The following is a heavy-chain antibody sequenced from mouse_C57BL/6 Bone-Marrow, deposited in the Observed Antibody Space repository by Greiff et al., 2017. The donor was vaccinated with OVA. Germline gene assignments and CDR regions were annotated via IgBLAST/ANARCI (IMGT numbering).Heavy chain of an antibody. CDR3: ARKGTGTSGFAY. D-gene: IGHD4-1*01. V-gene: IGHV1-64*01. Sequence: QVHVKQPGAELVKPGASVKLSCKASGYTFTSYWMHWVKQRPGQGLEWIGMIHPTSGSTNYNEKFKSKATLTVDKSSSTAYMQLSSLTSEDSAVYYCARKGTGTSGFAYWGQGTLVTVSA. J-gene: IGHJ3*01. CDR2: IHPTSGST. CDR1: GYTFTSYW.